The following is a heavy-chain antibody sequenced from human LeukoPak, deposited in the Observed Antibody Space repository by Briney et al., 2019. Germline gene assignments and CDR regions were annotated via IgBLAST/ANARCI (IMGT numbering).Heavy chain of an antibody. V-gene: IGHV3-23*01. CDR1: GLTFSSYA. CDR3: AKEPGCLLVYYFGC. Sequence: GGSLRLSCAASGLTFSSYAMSWVRQAPGKGLEWVSAISGSGRSTYYVDSVKGRFTISRDNSKNTLYLQMNSLRAEDTAVYYCAKEPGCLLVYYFGCWGQGTLVSASS. CDR2: ISGSGRST. D-gene: IGHD6-19*01. J-gene: IGHJ4*02.